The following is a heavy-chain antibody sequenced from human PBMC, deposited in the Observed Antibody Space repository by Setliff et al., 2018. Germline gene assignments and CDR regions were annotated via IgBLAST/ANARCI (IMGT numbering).Heavy chain of an antibody. D-gene: IGHD3-10*01. J-gene: IGHJ4*02. CDR3: AKVEKPLIRGSGFDY. Sequence: TGGSLRLSCAASGFVFGTYGMHWVRQAPGKGLDWVASVRFDGTYKVYGDSVKGRFTISRDNSENTLFLQMTSLRPEDTGVYYCAKVEKPLIRGSGFDYWGRGTLVTVSS. CDR2: VRFDGTYK. V-gene: IGHV3-30*02. CDR1: GFVFGTYG.